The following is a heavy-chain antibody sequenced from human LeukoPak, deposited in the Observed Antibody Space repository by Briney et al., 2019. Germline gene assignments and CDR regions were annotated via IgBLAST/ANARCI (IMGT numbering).Heavy chain of an antibody. CDR1: GDSISSGDYY. CDR2: IYTSGST. Sequence: SETLSLTCTVSGDSISSGDYYWSWIRQPAGKGLEWIGRIYTSGSTNYNPSLKSRVTMSVDTSKNQFSLKLSSVTAADTAVYYCASEMTSVTNGYFDYWGQGTLVTVSS. V-gene: IGHV4-61*02. CDR3: ASEMTSVTNGYFDY. D-gene: IGHD4-17*01. J-gene: IGHJ4*02.